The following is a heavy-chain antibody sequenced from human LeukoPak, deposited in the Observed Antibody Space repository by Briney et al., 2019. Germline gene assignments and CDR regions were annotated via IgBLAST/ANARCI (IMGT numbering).Heavy chain of an antibody. CDR3: ARLVTMVRGPYVYYYYGMDV. CDR2: TYYRSKWYN. V-gene: IGHV6-1*01. Sequence: SQTLSLTCAISGNSVSSNSAAWNWIRQSQSRGLEWLGRTYYRSKWYNDYAVSVKSRITINPDTSKNQFSLQLNSVTPEDTAVYYCARLVTMVRGPYVYYYYGMDVWGKGTTVTVSS. J-gene: IGHJ6*04. CDR1: GNSVSSNSAA. D-gene: IGHD3-10*01.